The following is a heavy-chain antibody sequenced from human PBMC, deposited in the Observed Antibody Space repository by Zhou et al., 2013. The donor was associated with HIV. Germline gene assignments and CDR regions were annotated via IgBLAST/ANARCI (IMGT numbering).Heavy chain of an antibody. Sequence: QVQLVQSGTEVKKPGSSVKVSCKASGDIFSSYAISWVRQAPGQGLEWMGGIIPMFGTSNYAQKFQGRVTITTDESTSTAYMELSSLRSEDTAVYYCARGTSTYNSSSWYEDYWGQGTLVTVSS. CDR3: ARGTSTYNSSSWYEDY. V-gene: IGHV1-69*05. CDR1: GDIFSSYA. CDR2: IIPMFGTS. J-gene: IGHJ4*02. D-gene: IGHD6-13*01.